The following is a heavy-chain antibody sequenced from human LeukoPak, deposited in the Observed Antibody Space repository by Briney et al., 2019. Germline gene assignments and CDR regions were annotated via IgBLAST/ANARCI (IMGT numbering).Heavy chain of an antibody. Sequence: GGSLRLSCAASGFTFSSYWMSWVRQAPGKGLEWVANIKQDGSEKYYVDSVKGRFTISRDNAKNSLYLQMNSLRAEDTAVYYCATHPAGGYCSGGSCYSYYFDYWGQGTLVIVSS. J-gene: IGHJ4*02. D-gene: IGHD2-15*01. V-gene: IGHV3-7*02. CDR1: GFTFSSYW. CDR3: ATHPAGGYCSGGSCYSYYFDY. CDR2: IKQDGSEK.